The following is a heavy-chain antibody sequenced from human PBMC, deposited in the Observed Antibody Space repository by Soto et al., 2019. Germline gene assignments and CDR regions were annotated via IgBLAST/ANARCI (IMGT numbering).Heavy chain of an antibody. D-gene: IGHD2-2*01. J-gene: IGHJ5*02. V-gene: IGHV4-34*01. CDR3: ARDGFCTSTTCRVGNWFDP. Sequence: PSETLSLTCVVYSGSFSGYYWSWIRQSPGKGLGWIGGINHRGSTNYNPSLESRVTISVDTSKNQFSLKLPSVTAADTAMYYCARDGFCTSTTCRVGNWFDPWGQGTLVTVSS. CDR2: INHRGST. CDR1: SGSFSGYY.